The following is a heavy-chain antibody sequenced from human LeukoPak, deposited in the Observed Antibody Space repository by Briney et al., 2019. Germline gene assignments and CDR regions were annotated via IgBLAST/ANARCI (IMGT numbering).Heavy chain of an antibody. J-gene: IGHJ3*02. Sequence: PGGSLRLSCAPSGFTFCDYYMSWIRQAPGKGLEWVSHISSSGSTIYYADSVKGRFTIPSDNAKISLYLQMNSLRAEDTAVYYCARVVDGSGSYDNHDSFDIWGQGTMVTVSS. V-gene: IGHV3-11*01. CDR3: ARVVDGSGSYDNHDSFDI. D-gene: IGHD3-10*01. CDR2: ISSSGSTI. CDR1: GFTFCDYY.